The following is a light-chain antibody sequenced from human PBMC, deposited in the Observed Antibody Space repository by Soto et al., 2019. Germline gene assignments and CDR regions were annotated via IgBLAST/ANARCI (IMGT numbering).Light chain of an antibody. J-gene: IGKJ1*01. CDR2: RAS. Sequence: IQMTQSPSTLSASVGDRVTITCRASQNINTWLAWYQQKPGKAPRLLIYRASSLENGVPSRFGGRGSGTQFIFYISSLQPDDSATYYCQQYSSDSTFGQGTKVEIK. V-gene: IGKV1-5*03. CDR1: QNINTW. CDR3: QQYSSDST.